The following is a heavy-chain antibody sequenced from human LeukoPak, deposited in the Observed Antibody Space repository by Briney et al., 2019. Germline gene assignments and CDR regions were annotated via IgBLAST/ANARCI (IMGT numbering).Heavy chain of an antibody. J-gene: IGHJ3*02. CDR2: IKQDGSEK. CDR3: ARESDYGAFDI. CDR1: GFTFSSYW. D-gene: IGHD3-16*01. Sequence: SGGSLRLSCAASGFTFSSYWMSWVRQAPGKGLEWVANIKQDGSEKYYVDSVKGRFTISRDKAKNSLYLQMNSLRAEDTAVYYCARESDYGAFDIWGQGTMVTVSS. V-gene: IGHV3-7*01.